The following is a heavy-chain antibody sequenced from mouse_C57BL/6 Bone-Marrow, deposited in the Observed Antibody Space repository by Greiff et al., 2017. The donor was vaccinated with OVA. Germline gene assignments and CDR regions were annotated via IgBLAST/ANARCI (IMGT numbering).Heavy chain of an antibody. V-gene: IGHV1-59*01. CDR3: ARKGGKDY. CDR2: IDPSDSYT. Sequence: QVQLQQPGAELVRPGTSVKLSCKASGYTFTSYWMHWVKQRPGQGLEWLGVIDPSDSYTNYNQKFKGKATLTVDTSSSTAYMQLSSLTSEDSAVYYCARKGGKDYWGQGTTLTVSS. D-gene: IGHD2-1*01. CDR1: GYTFTSYW. J-gene: IGHJ2*01.